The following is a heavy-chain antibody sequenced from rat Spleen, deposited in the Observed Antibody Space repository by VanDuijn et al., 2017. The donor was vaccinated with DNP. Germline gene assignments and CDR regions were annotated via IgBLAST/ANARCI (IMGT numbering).Heavy chain of an antibody. CDR3: TRHVLPLRVWDY. J-gene: IGHJ2*01. D-gene: IGHD4-6*01. Sequence: EVQLVESGGGLVQPGRSLKLSCAGSGFTLSDYYMAWVRQAPTKGLEWVAYSNYAGGSTYHGDSVKGRFTISRDNAKNTLYLQMNSLRSEDMATYYCTRHVLPLRVWDYWGQGVMVTVSS. CDR2: SNYAGGST. V-gene: IGHV5-22*01. CDR1: GFTLSDYY.